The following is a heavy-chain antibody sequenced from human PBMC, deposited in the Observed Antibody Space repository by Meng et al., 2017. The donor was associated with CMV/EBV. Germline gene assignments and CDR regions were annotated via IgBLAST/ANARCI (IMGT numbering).Heavy chain of an antibody. CDR1: GFTFSSYA. Sequence: ETLSLTCAASGFTFSSYAMSWVRQAPGKGLEWVSAISGSGGSTYYADSVKGRFTISRDNSKNTLYLQMNSLRAEDTAVYYCAREALLELVDGDYYYYGMDVWGQGTTVTVSS. CDR2: ISGSGGST. CDR3: AREALLELVDGDYYYYGMDV. V-gene: IGHV3-23*01. J-gene: IGHJ6*02. D-gene: IGHD3-3*01.